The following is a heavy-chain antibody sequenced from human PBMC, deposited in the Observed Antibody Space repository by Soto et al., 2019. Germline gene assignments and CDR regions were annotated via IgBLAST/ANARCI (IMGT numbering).Heavy chain of an antibody. CDR2: INHSGST. J-gene: IGHJ5*02. CDR1: GGSFSGYY. V-gene: IGHV4-34*01. CDR3: ARGGGGSTSCERRWCYWFDP. Sequence: SETLSLTCAVYGGSFSGYYWSWIRQPPGKGLEWIGEINHSGSTNYNPSLKSRVTISVDTSKNQFSLKLSSVTAADTAVYYCARGGGGSTSCERRWCYWFDPWGQGTLVTVSS. D-gene: IGHD2-2*01.